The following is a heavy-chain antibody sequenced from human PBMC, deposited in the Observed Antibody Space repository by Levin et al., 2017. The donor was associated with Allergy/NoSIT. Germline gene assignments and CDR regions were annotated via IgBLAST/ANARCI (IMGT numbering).Heavy chain of an antibody. V-gene: IGHV3-23*01. J-gene: IGHJ4*02. CDR3: AKDSDYYGSGSSYFDY. CDR2: ISGSGGST. CDR1: GISFSSYA. D-gene: IGHD3-10*01. Sequence: GESLKISCAASGISFSSYAMSWVRQAPGKGLEWVSIISGSGGSTYYADSVKGRFTISRDNPKNTLYLEMDSLRAEDAAVYYCAKDSDYYGSGSSYFDYWGQGTLVTVSS.